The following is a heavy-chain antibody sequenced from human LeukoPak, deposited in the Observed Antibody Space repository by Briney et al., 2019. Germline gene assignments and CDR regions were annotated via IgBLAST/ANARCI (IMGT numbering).Heavy chain of an antibody. V-gene: IGHV3-48*01. CDR3: ALVGELSDFDF. CDR1: GFTFSSYS. Sequence: GGSLRLSCAASGFTFSSYSMNWVRQAPGKGLEWVSYISSSSSTIYYADSVKGRFTISRDTSKNTLYLQMNSLRVEDTAVFYCALVGELSDFDFWGQGTLVTVSA. CDR2: ISSSSSTI. J-gene: IGHJ4*02. D-gene: IGHD3-10*01.